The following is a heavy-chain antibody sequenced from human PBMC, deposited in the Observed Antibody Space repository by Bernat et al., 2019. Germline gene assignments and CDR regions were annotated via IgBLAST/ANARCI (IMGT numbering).Heavy chain of an antibody. V-gene: IGHV3-23*01. D-gene: IGHD3-16*02. J-gene: IGHJ5*02. Sequence: EVQLLESGGGLVQPGGSLRLSCAASGFTFSSYAMSWVRQAPGKGLEWVSAISGIGGSTYYADSGKGRFTISRENSKNTLYLQMNSLRAEDTAVYYGAKDGGRIWGSYRGNWFDPWGQGTLVTVSS. CDR1: GFTFSSYA. CDR2: ISGIGGST. CDR3: AKDGGRIWGSYRGNWFDP.